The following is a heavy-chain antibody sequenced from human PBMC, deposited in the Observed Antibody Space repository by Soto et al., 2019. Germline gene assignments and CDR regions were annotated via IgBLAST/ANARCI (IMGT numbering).Heavy chain of an antibody. Sequence: PSETLSLTCTVSGGSISSYYWSWIRQPPGKGLEWIGYIYYSGSTNYNPSLKSRVTISVDTSKNQFSLKLSSVTAADTAVYYCARVVQGAIAARVRASYYYYGMDVWGQGTTVTVSS. D-gene: IGHD6-6*01. CDR3: ARVVQGAIAARVRASYYYYGMDV. CDR1: GGSISSYY. J-gene: IGHJ6*02. V-gene: IGHV4-59*01. CDR2: IYYSGST.